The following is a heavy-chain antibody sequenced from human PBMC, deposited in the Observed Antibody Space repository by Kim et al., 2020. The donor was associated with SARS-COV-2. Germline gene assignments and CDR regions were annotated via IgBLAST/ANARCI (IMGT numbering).Heavy chain of an antibody. CDR3: AYKRRGAAAGHFDY. J-gene: IGHJ4*02. D-gene: IGHD6-13*01. Sequence: VDSVKGQFTISRDHAKNSLYLQMNSLRAEDTAVYYCAYKRRGAAAGHFDYWGQGTLVTVSS. V-gene: IGHV3-7*03.